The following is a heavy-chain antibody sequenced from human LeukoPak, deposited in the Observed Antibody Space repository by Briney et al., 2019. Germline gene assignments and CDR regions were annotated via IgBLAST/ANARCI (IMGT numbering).Heavy chain of an antibody. CDR1: GFPFSSYT. CDR2: ITSSGSRI. Sequence: GGSLRLSCAASGFPFSSYTMNWVRQAPGKGLEWVSSITSSGSRIYYADSVKGRFTLSRDNAKNSLYLQMNSLRAEDTAVYYCAELGITMIGGVWGKGTTVTISS. D-gene: IGHD3-10*02. CDR3: AELGITMIGGV. V-gene: IGHV3-21*01. J-gene: IGHJ6*04.